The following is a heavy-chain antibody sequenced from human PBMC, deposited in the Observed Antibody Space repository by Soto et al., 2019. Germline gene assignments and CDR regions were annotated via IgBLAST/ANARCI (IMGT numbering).Heavy chain of an antibody. CDR1: GYSFTSYW. CDR2: IIPILGIA. CDR3: ARDRIRSSYDFWSGYFYFDY. V-gene: IGHV1-69*04. Sequence: PGESLKISCKGFGYSFTSYWIGWVRQAPGQGLEWMGRIIPILGIANYAQKFQGRVTITADKSTSTAYMELSSLRSEDTAVYYCARDRIRSSYDFWSGYFYFDYWGQGTLVTVSS. J-gene: IGHJ4*02. D-gene: IGHD3-3*01.